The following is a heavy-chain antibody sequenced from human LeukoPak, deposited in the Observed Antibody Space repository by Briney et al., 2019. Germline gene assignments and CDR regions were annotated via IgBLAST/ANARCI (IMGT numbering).Heavy chain of an antibody. CDR1: GFTFSSYS. J-gene: IGHJ4*02. CDR3: ARELSTGIVLDY. Sequence: PGGSLRLSCAASGFTFSSYSMNWVRQAPGKGLEWVSSITSDNYIYYANSVKGRFTISRDNAKNSLCLQMDSLRAEDTAVYYCARELSTGIVLDYWGQGALVTVSS. V-gene: IGHV3-21*01. D-gene: IGHD6-6*01. CDR2: ITSDNYI.